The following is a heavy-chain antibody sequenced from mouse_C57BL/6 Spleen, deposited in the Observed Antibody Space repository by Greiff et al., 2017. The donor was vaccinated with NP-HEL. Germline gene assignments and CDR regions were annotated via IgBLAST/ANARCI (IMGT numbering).Heavy chain of an antibody. Sequence: EVQLQQSGPELVKPGASVKISCKASGYTFTDYYMNWVKQSHGKSLEWIGDINPNNGGTSYNQKFKGKATLTVDKSSRTAYMELRSLTSEDSAVYYCARNSNYWYFDVWGTGTTVTVSS. CDR3: ARNSNYWYFDV. CDR2: INPNNGGT. J-gene: IGHJ1*03. D-gene: IGHD2-5*01. CDR1: GYTFTDYY. V-gene: IGHV1-26*01.